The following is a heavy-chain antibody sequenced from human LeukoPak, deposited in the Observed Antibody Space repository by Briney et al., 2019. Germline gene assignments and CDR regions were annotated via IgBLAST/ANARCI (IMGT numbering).Heavy chain of an antibody. CDR2: ISGSGGST. J-gene: IGHJ5*02. V-gene: IGHV3-23*01. CDR1: GFTFSSYA. Sequence: PGGSLRLSCAASGFTFSSYAMSWVRQAPGKGLEWVSAISGSGGSTYYADSVKGRFTISRDNSKNTLYLQMNSLRAEDTAEYYCAKDSPYYGSGSYEAHWFDPWGQGTLVTVSS. D-gene: IGHD3-10*01. CDR3: AKDSPYYGSGSYEAHWFDP.